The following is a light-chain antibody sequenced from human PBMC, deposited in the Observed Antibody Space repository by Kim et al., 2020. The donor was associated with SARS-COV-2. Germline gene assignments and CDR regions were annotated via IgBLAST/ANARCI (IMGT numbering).Light chain of an antibody. CDR2: AAS. Sequence: DIQMTQSPSSLSASVGDGVTITCRASQSITNYLNWFQQKPGRAPKLLIYAASSLQSGVPSRFSGGGFGTVFTLAISSLQPEDFATYYCQQSYSTPPAFGQGTKLEI. J-gene: IGKJ2*01. CDR3: QQSYSTPPA. V-gene: IGKV1-39*01. CDR1: QSITNY.